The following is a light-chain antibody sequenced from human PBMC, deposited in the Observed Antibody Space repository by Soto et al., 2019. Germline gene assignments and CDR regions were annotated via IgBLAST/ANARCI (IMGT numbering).Light chain of an antibody. CDR3: QQLNSYPSIT. V-gene: IGKV1-9*01. Sequence: DIQLTQSPSCLSASVGDRVTITCRASQGISSYLAWYQQKPGKAPKLLIYAASTLQSGVPSRFSGSGSGTEFTLTISSLQPEDFATYYCQQLNSYPSITFGQGTRLEI. CDR2: AAS. J-gene: IGKJ5*01. CDR1: QGISSY.